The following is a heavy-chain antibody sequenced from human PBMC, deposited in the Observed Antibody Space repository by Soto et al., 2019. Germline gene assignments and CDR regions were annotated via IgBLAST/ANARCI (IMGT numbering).Heavy chain of an antibody. CDR3: ARGRGNCVVTTCYLPFDS. V-gene: IGHV3-53*02. J-gene: IGHJ4*02. D-gene: IGHD2-2*01. Sequence: EVQLVETGGDLIQPGGSLILSCAASGFTVSRKYMSWLRQAPGKGLEWVSILYSDGNTYYADSVKGRFTISRDNSKNTLNLHMNSLRAEDTAVYFCARGRGNCVVTTCYLPFDSWGQGTLVTVSS. CDR1: GFTVSRKY. CDR2: LYSDGNT.